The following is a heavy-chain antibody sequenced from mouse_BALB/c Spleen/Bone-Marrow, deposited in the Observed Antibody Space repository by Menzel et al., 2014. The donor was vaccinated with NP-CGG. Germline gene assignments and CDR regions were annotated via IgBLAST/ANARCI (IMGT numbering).Heavy chain of an antibody. J-gene: IGHJ4*01. Sequence: WIGLINPYNGGTSYNLKFKGKATLTVDKSSSTAYMELLSLTSEDSAVYYCARSSAMDYWGQGTSVTVSS. CDR2: INPYNGGT. V-gene: IGHV1-26*01. CDR3: ARSSAMDY.